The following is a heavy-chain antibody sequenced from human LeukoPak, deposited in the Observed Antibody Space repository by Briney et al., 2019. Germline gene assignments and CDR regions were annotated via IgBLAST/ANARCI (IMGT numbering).Heavy chain of an antibody. Sequence: SETLSLTCTVSGGSISSSSYYWGWIRQPPGKGLEWIGSIYYSGSTYYNPSLKSRVTISVDTSKNQFSLKLSSVTAADTAVYYCARHFPILRQLVPPADAFDIWGQGTMVTVSS. J-gene: IGHJ3*02. CDR1: GGSISSSSYY. CDR2: IYYSGST. V-gene: IGHV4-39*01. CDR3: ARHFPILRQLVPPADAFDI. D-gene: IGHD6-6*01.